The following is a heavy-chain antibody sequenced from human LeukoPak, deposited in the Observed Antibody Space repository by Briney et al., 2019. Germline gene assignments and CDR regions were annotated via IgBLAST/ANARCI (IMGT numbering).Heavy chain of an antibody. CDR2: IIPIFGTA. J-gene: IGHJ3*02. D-gene: IGHD2-15*01. Sequence: ASVKVSCKASGGTFSSYAISWVRQAPGQGLEWMGGIIPIFGTANYAQKFQGRVTITADKSTSTAYMELSSLRSEDTAVYYCAREKARSCSGGSCYPDAFDIWGQGTVVTVSS. CDR3: AREKARSCSGGSCYPDAFDI. CDR1: GGTFSSYA. V-gene: IGHV1-69*06.